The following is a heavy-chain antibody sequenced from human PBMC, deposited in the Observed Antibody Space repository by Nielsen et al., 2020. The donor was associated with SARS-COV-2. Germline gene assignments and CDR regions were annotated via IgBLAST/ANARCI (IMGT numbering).Heavy chain of an antibody. J-gene: IGHJ4*02. Sequence: GGSLRLSCAASGITFSNYGMSWVRRAPGKGLEWVSGISDSGGGTFYADSVKGRFTISRDNSRNTLFLQMNSLRAEDTVVYFCARDYFWSGKLDYWGQGTLVTVSS. CDR1: GITFSNYG. D-gene: IGHD3-3*01. V-gene: IGHV3-23*01. CDR2: ISDSGGGT. CDR3: ARDYFWSGKLDY.